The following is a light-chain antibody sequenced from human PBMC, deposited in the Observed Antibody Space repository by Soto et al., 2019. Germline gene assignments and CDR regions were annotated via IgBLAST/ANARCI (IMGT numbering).Light chain of an antibody. CDR2: GIS. CDR1: QSVSSS. V-gene: IGKV3-15*01. CDR3: QQYSKWPIT. J-gene: IGKJ5*01. Sequence: EIVLTQSPATLSLSPGERAPLSCRASQSVSSSLAWYQQHPGQPPRLLIYGISTRATGIPARFSGSGSGTEFSLTISSLQSEDFAVYYCQQYSKWPITFGQGTRLEIK.